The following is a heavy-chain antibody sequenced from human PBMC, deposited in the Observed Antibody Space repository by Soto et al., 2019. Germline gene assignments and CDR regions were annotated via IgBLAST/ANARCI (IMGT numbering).Heavy chain of an antibody. CDR3: ARYWFGEGHYYYYGMDV. CDR1: GGSISSGDYY. V-gene: IGHV4-30-4*01. J-gene: IGHJ6*02. CDR2: SYYSGST. D-gene: IGHD3-10*01. Sequence: QVQLQESGPGLVKPSQTLSLTCTVSGGSISSGDYYWSWIRQPPGKGLEWIGYSYYSGSTYYNPSLKSRVTISVDTSKNQFSLKLSSVTAADTAVYYCARYWFGEGHYYYYGMDVWGQGTTVTVSS.